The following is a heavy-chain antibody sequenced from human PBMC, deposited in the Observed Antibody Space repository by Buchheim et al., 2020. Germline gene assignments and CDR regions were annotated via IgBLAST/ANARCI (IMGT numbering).Heavy chain of an antibody. Sequence: EVQVWESGGGLVQPGGSLRLSCAASGLIFSHYAMSWVRQAPGKGLEWVSVISDSGGTTYYAASVQGRFTVSRDNFQTTIFLQMHSLRAEDSAVYYCALKGELSPVPSAMDVWGQGTT. CDR3: ALKGELSPVPSAMDV. V-gene: IGHV3-23*01. CDR1: GLIFSHYA. J-gene: IGHJ6*02. D-gene: IGHD3-16*02. CDR2: ISDSGGTT.